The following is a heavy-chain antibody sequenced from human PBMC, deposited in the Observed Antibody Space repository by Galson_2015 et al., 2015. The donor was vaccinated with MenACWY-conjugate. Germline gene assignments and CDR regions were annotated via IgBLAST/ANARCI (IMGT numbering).Heavy chain of an antibody. CDR2: ISGGGGGT. Sequence: SLRLSCAGYGLILSSYAMTWVRKAPGKGLEWVSVISGGGGGTYYAVSVKGRFTISRDNSKNTLYLQMNSLTPEDTAVYYCARDRTTSRVVIVPAALSPWGQGTLVTVFS. V-gene: IGHV3-23*01. D-gene: IGHD2-2*01. CDR1: GLILSSYA. J-gene: IGHJ5*02. CDR3: ARDRTTSRVVIVPAALSP.